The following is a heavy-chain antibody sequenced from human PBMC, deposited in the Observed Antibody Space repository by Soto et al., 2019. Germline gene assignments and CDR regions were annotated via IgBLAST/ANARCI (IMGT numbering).Heavy chain of an antibody. J-gene: IGHJ3*02. D-gene: IGHD1-1*01. CDR1: GGSISSSSYY. CDR2: IYYSGST. V-gene: IGHV4-39*01. Sequence: PSETLSLTCTVSGGSISSSSYYWGWIRQPPGKGLEWIGSIYYSGSTYYNPSLKSRVTISVDTSKNQFSLKLSSVTAADTAVYYCARQTTQDAFDIWGQGTMVTVSS. CDR3: ARQTTQDAFDI.